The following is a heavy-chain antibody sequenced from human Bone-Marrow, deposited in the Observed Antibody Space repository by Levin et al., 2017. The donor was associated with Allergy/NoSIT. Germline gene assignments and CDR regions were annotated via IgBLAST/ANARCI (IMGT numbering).Heavy chain of an antibody. CDR3: ARRAPLAYDAFDM. V-gene: IGHV5-51*01. CDR1: GYTFSNYW. D-gene: IGHD4/OR15-4a*01. J-gene: IGHJ3*02. CDR2: VYAGDSDT. Sequence: PGESLKISCQGSGYTFSNYWIAWVRQMPGKGLEWIGIVYAGDSDTRYSPSFEGQVTMSVDKSIRTAYLQWSSLKASDTAMFYCARRAPLAYDAFDMWGQGTMVTVSS.